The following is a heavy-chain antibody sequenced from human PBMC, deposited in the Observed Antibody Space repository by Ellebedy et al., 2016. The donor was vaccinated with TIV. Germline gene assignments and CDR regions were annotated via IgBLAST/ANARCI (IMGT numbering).Heavy chain of an antibody. CDR2: IRQEGDEI. CDR3: ARRASYGDYAVQVNPWFDP. CDR1: GFNFRSYW. V-gene: IGHV3-7*01. J-gene: IGHJ5*02. Sequence: GESLKISCAASGFNFRSYWMTWVRQAPGKGLEWVAKIRQEGDEIYYVESVKGRFTISRDNAKNSLFLQMNSLRVEDTALYYGARRASYGDYAVQVNPWFDPWGQGTLVTVSS. D-gene: IGHD4-17*01.